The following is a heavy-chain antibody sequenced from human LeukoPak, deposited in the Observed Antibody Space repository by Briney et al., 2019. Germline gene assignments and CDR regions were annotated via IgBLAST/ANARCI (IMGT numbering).Heavy chain of an antibody. CDR1: GLTFSRYA. CDR2: ICGSGGST. V-gene: IGHV3-23*01. Sequence: GGSLRLSCAFCGLTFSRYAMSWVRQAPGKGLEWVSAICGSGGSTYYADSVKGRFTISRDNSKNTLYLQMNSLRAEDTAVYYCAKSPILWFGELIPFDYWGQGTLVTVSS. CDR3: AKSPILWFGELIPFDY. J-gene: IGHJ4*02. D-gene: IGHD3-10*01.